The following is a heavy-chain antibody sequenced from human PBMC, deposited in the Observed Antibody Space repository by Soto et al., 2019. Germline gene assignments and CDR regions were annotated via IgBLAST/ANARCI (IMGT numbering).Heavy chain of an antibody. CDR3: ATIKVYYDFWSGYSNWFDP. J-gene: IGHJ5*02. CDR1: GYTLTELS. Sequence: GASGKVSCKVSGYTLTELSMHWVRQAPGKGLEWMGGFDPEDGETIYAQKFQGRVTMTEDTSTDTAYMELSSLRSEDTAVYYCATIKVYYDFWSGYSNWFDPWGQGTLVTVSS. V-gene: IGHV1-24*01. CDR2: FDPEDGET. D-gene: IGHD3-3*01.